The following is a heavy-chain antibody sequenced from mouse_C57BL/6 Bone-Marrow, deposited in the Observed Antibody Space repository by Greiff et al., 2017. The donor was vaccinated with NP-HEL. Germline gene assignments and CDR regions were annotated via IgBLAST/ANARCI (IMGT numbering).Heavy chain of an antibody. CDR1: GFTFSSYG. D-gene: IGHD2-4*01. V-gene: IGHV5-6*01. J-gene: IGHJ3*01. CDR3: ARQDDYLAY. CDR2: ISSGGSYT. Sequence: EVMLVESGGDLVKPGGSLKLSCAASGFTFSSYGMSWVRQTPDKRLEWVATISSGGSYTYYPDSVKGRFTISRDNAKNTLYLQMSSLKSEDTAMYYCARQDDYLAYWGQGTLVTVSA.